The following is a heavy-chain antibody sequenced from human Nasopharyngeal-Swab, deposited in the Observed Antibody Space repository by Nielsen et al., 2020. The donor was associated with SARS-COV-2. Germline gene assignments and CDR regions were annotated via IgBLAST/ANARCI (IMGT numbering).Heavy chain of an antibody. J-gene: IGHJ3*02. D-gene: IGHD2-15*01. CDR1: GYTFTDYG. V-gene: IGHV1-18*01. CDR2: LSAYNGNT. CDR3: ARERRGGYHDAFDI. Sequence: ASVKVSCKASGYTFTDYGISWVRQAPGQGLEWMGWLSAYNGNTNYVQRVQGRVTMTTDTSTSTAYMELRSLRSDDTAVYYCARERRGGYHDAFDIWGQGTMVTVSS.